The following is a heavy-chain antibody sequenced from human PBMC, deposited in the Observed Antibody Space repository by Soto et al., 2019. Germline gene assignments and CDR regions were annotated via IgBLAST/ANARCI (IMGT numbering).Heavy chain of an antibody. CDR1: GFYFASYV. Sequence: PGGSLRLSCAASGFYFASYVMSWVRQAPGKGLEFVSSITESGATKYYADSVKGRFTISRDNSKSILYLQMNSLGAEDTAIYYCAKGSSGWPHHDYWGQGTLVTVSS. CDR2: ITESGATK. V-gene: IGHV3-23*01. D-gene: IGHD6-19*01. J-gene: IGHJ4*02. CDR3: AKGSSGWPHHDY.